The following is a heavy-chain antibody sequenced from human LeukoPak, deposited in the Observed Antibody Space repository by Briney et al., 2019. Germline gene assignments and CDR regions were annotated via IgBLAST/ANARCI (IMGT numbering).Heavy chain of an antibody. Sequence: GGSLRLSCAASGFTFSSYAMSWVRQAPGKGLEWVGRIKSKTDGGTTDYAAPVKGRFTISRDDSKNTLYLQMNSLKTEDTAVYYCTTGIAKGYCGGDCYSDYWGQGTLVTVSS. V-gene: IGHV3-15*01. CDR2: IKSKTDGGTT. J-gene: IGHJ4*02. CDR1: GFTFSSYA. D-gene: IGHD2-21*02. CDR3: TTGIAKGYCGGDCYSDY.